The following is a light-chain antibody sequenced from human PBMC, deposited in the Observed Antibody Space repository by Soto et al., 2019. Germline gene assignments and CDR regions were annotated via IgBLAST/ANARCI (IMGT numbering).Light chain of an antibody. J-gene: IGKJ1*01. CDR2: DAS. V-gene: IGKV1-5*01. CDR1: QTISTW. Sequence: DIQVTPSPTTLSASVGDRVTITCRASQTISTWMAWYQQKPGKAPKLLVYDASTLQSGVASRFSGSGSGTEFTLIISGLQPDDSATYYCQQYTNTNNPWMFGQGTKVDIK. CDR3: QQYTNTNNPWM.